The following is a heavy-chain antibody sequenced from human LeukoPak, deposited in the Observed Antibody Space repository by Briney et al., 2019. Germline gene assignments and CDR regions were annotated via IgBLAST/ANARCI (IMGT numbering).Heavy chain of an antibody. J-gene: IGHJ4*02. CDR2: ISYDGSNK. D-gene: IGHD1-26*01. CDR1: GFTFSSYA. Sequence: PGGSLRLSCAASGFTFSSYAMHWVRQAPGKGLEWVAVISYDGSNKYYADSVKGRFTISRDNSKNTLHLQMNSLRAEDTAVYYCARGRPTTRNYFDYWGQGTLVTVSS. V-gene: IGHV3-30*04. CDR3: ARGRPTTRNYFDY.